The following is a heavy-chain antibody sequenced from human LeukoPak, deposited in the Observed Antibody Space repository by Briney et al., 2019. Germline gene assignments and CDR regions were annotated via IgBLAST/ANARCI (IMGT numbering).Heavy chain of an antibody. V-gene: IGHV4-34*01. CDR3: ARVHPDYYDSSGYRYYYYYMDV. J-gene: IGHJ6*03. Sequence: SETLSLTCAVYGGSFSGYYWSWIRQPPGKGLEWIGEINHSGSTNYNPSLKSRVTISVDTSKNQFSLKLSSVTAADTAVYYCARVHPDYYDSSGYRYYYYYMDVWGKGTTVTVSS. D-gene: IGHD3-22*01. CDR1: GGSFSGYY. CDR2: INHSGST.